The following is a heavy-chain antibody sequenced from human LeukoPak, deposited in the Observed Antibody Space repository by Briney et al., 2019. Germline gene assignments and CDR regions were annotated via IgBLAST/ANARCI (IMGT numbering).Heavy chain of an antibody. V-gene: IGHV3-30*02. J-gene: IGHJ4*02. CDR2: IRYVGSNK. CDR3: AKADMIVVVTLEY. CDR1: GFTFSSYG. Sequence: GGSLRLSCAASGFTFSSYGMHWVRQAPGKGLEWVAFIRYVGSNKYYADSVKGRFTISRDNSKNTLYLQMNSLRAEDTAVYYCAKADMIVVVTLEYWGQGTLVTVSS. D-gene: IGHD3-22*01.